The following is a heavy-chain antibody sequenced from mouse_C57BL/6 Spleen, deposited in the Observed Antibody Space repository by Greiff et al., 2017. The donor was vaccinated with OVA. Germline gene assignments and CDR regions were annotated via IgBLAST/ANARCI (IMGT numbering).Heavy chain of an antibody. V-gene: IGHV1-22*01. CDR3: ARYYGSSWYAMDY. D-gene: IGHD1-1*01. CDR2: INPNNGGT. Sequence: EVQLQQSGPELVKPGASVKMSCKASGYTFTDYNMHWVKQSHGKSLEWIGYINPNNGGTSYNQKFKGKATLTVNKSSSTAYMELRSLTSEDSAVYYCARYYGSSWYAMDYWGQGTSVTVSS. J-gene: IGHJ4*01. CDR1: GYTFTDYN.